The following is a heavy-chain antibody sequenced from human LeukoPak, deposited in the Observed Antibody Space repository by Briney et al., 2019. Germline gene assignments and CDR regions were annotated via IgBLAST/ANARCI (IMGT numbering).Heavy chain of an antibody. CDR3: ARDISVAVPGY. V-gene: IGHV3-33*01. D-gene: IGHD6-19*01. J-gene: IGHJ4*02. CDR2: IWYDGSNK. Sequence: GGSLRLSCAASGFTFSSYGMHWVRQAPGKGLEWVAVIWYDGSNKYYADSVKGRFTISRDNSKNTLYLQMNSLRAEDTAVYYCARDISVAVPGYWGQGTLVTVSS. CDR1: GFTFSSYG.